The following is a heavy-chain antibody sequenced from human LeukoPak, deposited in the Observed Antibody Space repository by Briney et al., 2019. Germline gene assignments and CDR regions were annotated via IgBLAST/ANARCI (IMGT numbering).Heavy chain of an antibody. Sequence: ASVKVSCKASGYTFTSYDISWVRQAPGQGLEWMGWISAYNGNTNYAQKLQGRVTMTTDTSTSTAYMELRSLRSDDTAVYYCASTIMITFGGVIAPYVFDYWGQGTLVTVSS. D-gene: IGHD3-16*02. V-gene: IGHV1-18*01. J-gene: IGHJ4*02. CDR2: ISAYNGNT. CDR3: ASTIMITFGGVIAPYVFDY. CDR1: GYTFTSYD.